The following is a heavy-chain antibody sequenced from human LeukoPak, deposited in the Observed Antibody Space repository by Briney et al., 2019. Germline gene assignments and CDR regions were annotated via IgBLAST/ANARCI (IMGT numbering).Heavy chain of an antibody. CDR3: AVRGSYFLSGHYFDY. Sequence: SVKVSCKASGYTFTGYYMHWVRQAPGQGLEWMGGIIPIFGTANYAQKFQGRVTITADESTSTAYMELSSLRSEDTAVYYCAVRGSYFLSGHYFDYWGQGTLVTVSS. V-gene: IGHV1-69*13. J-gene: IGHJ4*02. CDR2: IIPIFGTA. D-gene: IGHD1-26*01. CDR1: GYTFTGYY.